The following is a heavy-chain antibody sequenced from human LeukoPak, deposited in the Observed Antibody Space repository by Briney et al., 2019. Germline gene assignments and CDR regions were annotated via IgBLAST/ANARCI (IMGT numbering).Heavy chain of an antibody. CDR1: GYTFTSYA. V-gene: IGHV1-3*01. D-gene: IGHD6-13*01. CDR2: INAGNGNT. J-gene: IGHJ4*02. CDR3: ARGATAAGIGEEGY. Sequence: ASVKVSCKASGYTFTSYAMHWVRQAPGQRLEWMGRINAGNGNTKYSQKFQGRVTITRDTSASTAYMELSSLRSEDTAVYYCARGATAAGIGEEGYWGQGTLVTVSS.